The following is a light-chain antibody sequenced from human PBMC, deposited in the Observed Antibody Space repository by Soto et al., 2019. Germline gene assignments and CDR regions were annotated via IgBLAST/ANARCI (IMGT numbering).Light chain of an antibody. CDR3: LQDYNYPYT. J-gene: IGKJ2*01. CDR2: AAS. Sequence: AIQMTQSPSSLSVSVGDRVTITCRASQGIRSDVAWYQQKPGKAPELLIYAASNLQSGVPSRFSGSGSGTDFTLTISSLQPEDFATYYCLQDYNYPYTFGQGTKVDIK. V-gene: IGKV1-6*01. CDR1: QGIRSD.